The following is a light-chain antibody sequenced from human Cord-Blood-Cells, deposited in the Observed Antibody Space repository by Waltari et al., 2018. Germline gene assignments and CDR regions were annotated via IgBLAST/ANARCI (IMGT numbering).Light chain of an antibody. CDR1: SSDVGGYNY. Sequence: QSALTQPASVSGSPGQSITISCTGTSSDVGGYNYVSWYQQHPGKAPKLMIYVGSNRPSVFSNRFSVSKSGNTASLTISVLQAEDEADYYCSSYTSSSTLVFGGGTKLTVL. V-gene: IGLV2-14*01. CDR3: SSYTSSSTLV. CDR2: VGS. J-gene: IGLJ2*01.